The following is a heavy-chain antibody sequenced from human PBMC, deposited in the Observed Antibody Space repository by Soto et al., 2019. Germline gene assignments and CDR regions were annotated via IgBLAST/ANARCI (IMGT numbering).Heavy chain of an antibody. CDR3: ARGGCGAEFDP. D-gene: IGHD3-10*01. Sequence: QVQLQESGPGLVKPSGTLSLTCAVSGGSISSSNWWSWVRQHPGKGLERIGEIYHSGSTNYNPSLKRRVTISVDKSQNQFSLKLSAVTAADTAVDYCARGGCGAEFDPWGQGTLVTVSS. CDR1: GGSISSSNW. J-gene: IGHJ5*02. V-gene: IGHV4-4*02. CDR2: IYHSGST.